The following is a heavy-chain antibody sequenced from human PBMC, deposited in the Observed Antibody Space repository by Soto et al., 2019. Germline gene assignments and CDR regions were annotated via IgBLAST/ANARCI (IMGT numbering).Heavy chain of an antibody. CDR1: GFTFSSHA. J-gene: IGHJ5*02. V-gene: IGHV3-30-3*01. CDR3: AREIHSVPNWFDP. Sequence: PGGSLRLSCAASGFTFSSHAMHWVRQAPGKGLEWVGVISYDGSNKYYADSVKGRITISRDNPKNTLYVQMNSLRVEDTAVYYCAREIHSVPNWFDPWGQGTLVTVSS. CDR2: ISYDGSNK.